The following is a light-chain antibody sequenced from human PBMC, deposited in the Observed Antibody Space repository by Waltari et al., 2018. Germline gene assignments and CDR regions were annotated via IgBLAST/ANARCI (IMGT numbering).Light chain of an antibody. J-gene: IGKJ1*01. CDR1: QSISSW. CDR2: EES. CDR3: QHYKNYPRT. Sequence: DIQMTQSPSTLSAAVGDRVTITCRASQSISSWLAWYQQKPGNAPKLLIYEESNLQSGVPSRFSGSGSGTDFTLTISSLQPDDFATYFCQHYKNYPRTFGQGTKVEIK. V-gene: IGKV1-5*03.